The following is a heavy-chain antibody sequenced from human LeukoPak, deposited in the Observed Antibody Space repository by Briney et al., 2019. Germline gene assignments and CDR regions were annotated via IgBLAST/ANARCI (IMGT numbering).Heavy chain of an antibody. CDR2: ISSSGSTI. CDR3: ARDDTYYDFWSGLDV. J-gene: IGHJ6*02. Sequence: PGGSLRLSCAASGFTFSDYYMSWIRQAPGKGLEWVSYISSSGSTIYYADSVKGRFTISRDNAKNSLYLQMNSLRAEDTAVYYCARDDTYYDFWSGLDVWGQGTTVTVSS. CDR1: GFTFSDYY. V-gene: IGHV3-11*01. D-gene: IGHD3-3*01.